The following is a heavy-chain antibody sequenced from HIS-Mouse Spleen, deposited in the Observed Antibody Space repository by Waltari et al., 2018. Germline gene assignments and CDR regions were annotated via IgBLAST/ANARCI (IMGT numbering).Heavy chain of an antibody. CDR3: AREIPYSSSWYDWYFDL. V-gene: IGHV4-39*07. Sequence: QLQLQESGPGLVKPSETLSLTCTVSGCSISSSSYYWGWIRQPPGKGLEWIGRIYYSGRTDYNPALMSRVTISVDTAKNQFSRKLSSVTAADTAVYYCAREIPYSSSWYDWYFDLWGRGTLVTVSS. CDR1: GCSISSSSYY. J-gene: IGHJ2*01. D-gene: IGHD6-13*01. CDR2: IYYSGRT.